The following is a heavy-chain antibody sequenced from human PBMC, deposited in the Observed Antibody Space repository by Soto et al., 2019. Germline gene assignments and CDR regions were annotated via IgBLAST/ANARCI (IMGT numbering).Heavy chain of an antibody. CDR2: IYHSGTT. V-gene: IGHV4-4*02. CDR1: GDSITSTKW. D-gene: IGHD2-15*01. J-gene: IGHJ4*02. CDR3: ASWVVVAGTTIFDT. Sequence: QVHLRESGPGLVKPSGTLSLACAVSGDSITSTKWWSWVRQSPGKGLEWIAEIYHSGTTNYNPSLKSRVSISIDKSKNQLSLTLNSVTAADTAVYYCASWVVVAGTTIFDTWGQGTLVTVSS.